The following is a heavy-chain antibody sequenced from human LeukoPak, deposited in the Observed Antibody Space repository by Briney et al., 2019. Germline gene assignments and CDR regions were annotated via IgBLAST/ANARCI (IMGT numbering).Heavy chain of an antibody. J-gene: IGHJ6*04. CDR2: ISGSGGST. CDR1: GFTFSSYA. D-gene: IGHD3-10*01. V-gene: IGHV3-23*01. Sequence: GGSLRLSCAASGFTFSSYAMSWVRQAPGKGLEWVSAISGSGGSTYYADSVKGRFTISRDNSKNTLYLQMNSLRAEDTAVYYCAKDKRDGPYYYGSGSYRPYGMDVWGKGTTVTVSS. CDR3: AKDKRDGPYYYGSGSYRPYGMDV.